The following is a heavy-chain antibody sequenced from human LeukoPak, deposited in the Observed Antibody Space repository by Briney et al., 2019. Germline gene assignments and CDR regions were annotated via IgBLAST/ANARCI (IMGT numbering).Heavy chain of an antibody. CDR1: GGSFNTHY. D-gene: IGHD3-3*01. Sequence: SETLSLTCTVSGGSFNTHYWNWIRQPPGKGLEWIGYIYYSGSTNYNPSLKSRVTISVDTSKNQFSLKLSSVTAADTAVYYCARDDSPYYDLWSGRMSYYYYMDVWGKGTTVTVSS. J-gene: IGHJ6*03. V-gene: IGHV4-4*08. CDR2: IYYSGST. CDR3: ARDDSPYYDLWSGRMSYYYYMDV.